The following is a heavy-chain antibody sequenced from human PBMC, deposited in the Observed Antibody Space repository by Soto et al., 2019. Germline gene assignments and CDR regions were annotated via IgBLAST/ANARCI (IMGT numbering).Heavy chain of an antibody. D-gene: IGHD2-15*01. V-gene: IGHV1-18*01. CDR2: ISASTRNT. J-gene: IGHJ2*01. CDR3: ARCYCSVGSCYACWHFDL. Sequence: QVQLVQSGAEVKKPGASVKVSCQASSYTFTNYAISWVRQAPGQGLEWMGWISASTRNTDQAQNFQGRVTMTIDTSTNTANMELRSLRSDDTAVYYCARCYCSVGSCYACWHFDLWGRGTLVTVSS. CDR1: SYTFTNYA.